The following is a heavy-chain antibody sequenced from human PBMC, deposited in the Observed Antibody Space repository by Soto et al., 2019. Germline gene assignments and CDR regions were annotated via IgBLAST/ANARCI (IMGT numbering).Heavy chain of an antibody. V-gene: IGHV4-39*01. J-gene: IGHJ4*02. CDR1: GGSISSSSYY. D-gene: IGHD1-26*01. CDR3: ARLNVGATTRPFDY. CDR2: IYYSGST. Sequence: SETLSLTCTVSGGSISSSSYYWGWIRQPPGKGLEWIGSIYYSGSTYYNPSLKSRVTISVDTSKNQFSLKLSSVTAADTAVYYCARLNVGATTRPFDYWGQGTLVTVSS.